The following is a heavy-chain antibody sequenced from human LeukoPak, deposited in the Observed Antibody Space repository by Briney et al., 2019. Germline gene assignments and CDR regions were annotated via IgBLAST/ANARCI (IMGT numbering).Heavy chain of an antibody. CDR1: GFTFRNFW. V-gene: IGHV3-7*03. CDR2: IKEDGSEK. Sequence: GGSLRLSCAASGFTFRNFWLTWVRQAPGKGLEWVANIKEDGSEKYYIDSVKGRFTISRDNAKNSLYLQMNSLRAEDTAVYYCARDVKKKLGSETFDYWGQGTLVTVSS. CDR3: ARDVKKKLGSETFDY. D-gene: IGHD7-27*01. J-gene: IGHJ4*02.